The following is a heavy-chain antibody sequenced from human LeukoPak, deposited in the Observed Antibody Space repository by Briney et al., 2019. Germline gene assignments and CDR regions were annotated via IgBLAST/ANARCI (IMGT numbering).Heavy chain of an antibody. CDR3: AKSLGSGWASYYFGH. D-gene: IGHD6-19*01. V-gene: IGHV3-30*18. CDR2: ISYDGSNT. J-gene: IGHJ4*02. CDR1: GFAFSTYY. Sequence: QAGGSLRLSCAASGFAFSTYYIHWVRQPPGKGLEWVAVISYDGSNTYYADSVKGRFTISRDNSKNTLYLQMSSLRPEDTAVYYCAKSLGSGWASYYFGHWGQGTPVTVSS.